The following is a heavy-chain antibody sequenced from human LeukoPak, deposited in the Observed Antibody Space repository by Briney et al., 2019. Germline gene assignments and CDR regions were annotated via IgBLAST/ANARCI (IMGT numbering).Heavy chain of an antibody. D-gene: IGHD1-26*01. CDR2: IYYSGST. CDR3: ARVGATYDAFDI. Sequence: SETLSLTCTVSGVSVSSGSYHWSWIRQPPGKGLEWIGYIYYSGSTNYNPSLKSRVTISVDTSKNQFSLKLSSVTAADTAVYYCARVGATYDAFDIWGQGTMVTVSS. CDR1: GVSVSSGSYH. J-gene: IGHJ3*02. V-gene: IGHV4-61*01.